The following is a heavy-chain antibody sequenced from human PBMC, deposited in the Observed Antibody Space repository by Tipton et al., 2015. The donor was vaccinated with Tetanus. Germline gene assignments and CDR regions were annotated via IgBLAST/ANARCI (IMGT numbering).Heavy chain of an antibody. CDR1: GYIFNNYW. D-gene: IGHD2-8*01. V-gene: IGHV5-51*01. J-gene: IGHJ4*02. Sequence: VQLVQSGGEVKKPGESLKISCKGSGYIFNNYWIGWVRQKPGKGLEWMGIIYPGDSDTRYSPAFRGQVTISVDKSISTAYLQWSSLKASDTSMFYCARAHCTDGVCNFDFWGQGALVTVAS. CDR3: ARAHCTDGVCNFDF. CDR2: IYPGDSDT.